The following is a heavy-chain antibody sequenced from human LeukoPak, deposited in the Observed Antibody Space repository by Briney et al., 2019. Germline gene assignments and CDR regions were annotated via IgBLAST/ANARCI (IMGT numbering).Heavy chain of an antibody. Sequence: AGGSLRLSCAASGFTFSSYGMSWVRQAPGKGLEWVSAISGSGGSTYYADSVKGRFTISRDNSKNTLYLQMNSLRAEDTAVYYCAKSGMSRDGYNLDYYYMDVWGKGTTVTISS. CDR3: AKSGMSRDGYNLDYYYMDV. CDR2: ISGSGGST. CDR1: GFTFSSYG. J-gene: IGHJ6*03. D-gene: IGHD5-24*01. V-gene: IGHV3-23*01.